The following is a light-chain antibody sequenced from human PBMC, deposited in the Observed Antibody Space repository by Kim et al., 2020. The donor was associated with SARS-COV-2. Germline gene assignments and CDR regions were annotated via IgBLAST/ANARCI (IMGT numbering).Light chain of an antibody. V-gene: IGKV1-33*01. CDR3: QQYDTLFT. CDR2: DAT. J-gene: IGKJ3*01. CDR1: QDIYNY. Sequence: SASVGDRVTITCRASQDIYNYLNWYQHKPGKAPNLLIYDATNLEIGVPPRFSGSGSGTLFTFTISSLQPEDVGTYYCQQYDTLFTFGPGTKVEIK.